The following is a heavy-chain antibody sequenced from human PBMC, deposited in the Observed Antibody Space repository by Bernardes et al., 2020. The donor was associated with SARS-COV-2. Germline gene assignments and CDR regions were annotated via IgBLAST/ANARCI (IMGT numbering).Heavy chain of an antibody. CDR3: ATLLAVAGGFDY. CDR1: GFTFSSYA. V-gene: IGHV3-30-3*01. D-gene: IGHD6-19*01. J-gene: IGHJ4*01. CDR2: ISYDGSNK. Sequence: GGSLRLSCAASGFTFSSYAMHWVRQAPGKGLEWVAVISYDGSNKYYADSVKGRFTISRDNSKNTLYLQMNSLRAEDTAVYYCATLLAVAGGFDYWGYGTLVTVAA.